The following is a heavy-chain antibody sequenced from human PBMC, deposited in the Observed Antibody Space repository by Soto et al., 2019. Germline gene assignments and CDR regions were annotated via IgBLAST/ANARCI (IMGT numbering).Heavy chain of an antibody. J-gene: IGHJ6*03. CDR3: ARTAVDGPYYYMDV. V-gene: IGHV3-7*01. Sequence: GGSLRLSCAGSGFTFSNYWMTWVRQAPGKGLEWVANIRQDGGQKYSVDSVKGRFTISRDNPQNSLYLEMNSLRAEDTAVYYCARTAVDGPYYYMDVWGEGTTVTVSS. D-gene: IGHD6-19*01. CDR1: GFTFSNYW. CDR2: IRQDGGQK.